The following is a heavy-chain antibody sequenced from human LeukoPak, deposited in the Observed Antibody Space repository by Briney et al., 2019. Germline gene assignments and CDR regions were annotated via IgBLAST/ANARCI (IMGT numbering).Heavy chain of an antibody. CDR3: TKGFYGDYV. J-gene: IGHJ4*02. Sequence: GGSLRLSCAASGFTASNYWTHWVRQAPGKGLVWGSRISPDGNTPRYADSVKDRFTISRDDAKNTLYLQMHSLRVEDTAVYYCTKGFYGDYVWGQGTLVTVSS. V-gene: IGHV3-74*01. CDR1: GFTASNYW. D-gene: IGHD4-17*01. CDR2: ISPDGNTP.